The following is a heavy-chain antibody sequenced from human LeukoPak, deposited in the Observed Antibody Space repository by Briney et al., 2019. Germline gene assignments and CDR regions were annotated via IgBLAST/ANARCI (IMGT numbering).Heavy chain of an antibody. CDR1: GFAFDAHA. Sequence: GGSLRLSCAASGFAFDAHAMNWVRQAPGKPLEWVSLISGDGGTTHYADSVRGRFTISRDNSRNSLYLQMKSLTTEDTALYYCAKRSGSPHNFDYWGRGTLVTVSS. CDR2: ISGDGGTT. J-gene: IGHJ4*02. CDR3: AKRSGSPHNFDY. V-gene: IGHV3-43*02. D-gene: IGHD1-14*01.